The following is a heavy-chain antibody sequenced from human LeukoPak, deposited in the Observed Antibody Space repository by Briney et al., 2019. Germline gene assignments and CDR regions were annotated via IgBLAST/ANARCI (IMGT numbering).Heavy chain of an antibody. CDR1: GFTFSSYE. J-gene: IGHJ4*02. CDR3: ARVPYSGSYIDY. CDR2: LSSSGSTI. V-gene: IGHV3-48*03. D-gene: IGHD1-26*01. Sequence: GGSLRLSCAASGFTFSSYEMNWVRQAPGKGREWVAYLSSSGSTIYYADSVKARFTISRDNAKNSLYLQMNSLRAEDTAIYYCARVPYSGSYIDYWGQGTLVTVSS.